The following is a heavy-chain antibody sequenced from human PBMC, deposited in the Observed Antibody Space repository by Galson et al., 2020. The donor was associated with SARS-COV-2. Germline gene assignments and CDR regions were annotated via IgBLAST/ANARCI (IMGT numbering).Heavy chain of an antibody. Sequence: ASVKVSCKASGYTFTSYGISWVRQAPGQGLEWMGWISAYNGNTNYAQKLQGRVTMTTDTSTSTAYMELRSLRSDDTAVYYCVYQLLSGYRAFDIWGQGTVVTVSS. CDR2: ISAYNGNT. V-gene: IGHV1-18*04. CDR1: GYTFTSYG. J-gene: IGHJ3*02. CDR3: VYQLLSGYRAFDI. D-gene: IGHD2-2*01.